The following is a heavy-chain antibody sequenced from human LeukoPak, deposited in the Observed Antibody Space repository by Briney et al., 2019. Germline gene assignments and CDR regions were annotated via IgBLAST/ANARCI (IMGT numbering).Heavy chain of an antibody. CDR3: ARFIWNSSSDYYFDY. J-gene: IGHJ4*02. CDR2: IYYSGST. V-gene: IGHV4-59*01. Sequence: SSETLSLTCTVSGGSISSYYWSWIRQPPGKGLEWIGYIYYSGSTNYNPSLKSRVTISVDTSKNQFSLKLSSVTAADTAVYYCARFIWNSSSDYYFDYWGQGTLVTVSS. CDR1: GGSISSYY. D-gene: IGHD1-7*01.